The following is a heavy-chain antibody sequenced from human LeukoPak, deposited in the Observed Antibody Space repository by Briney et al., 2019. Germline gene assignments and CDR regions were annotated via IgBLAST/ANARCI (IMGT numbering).Heavy chain of an antibody. CDR1: GFTFSSYA. J-gene: IGHJ6*02. Sequence: PGGSLRLSCAASGFTFSSYAMSWVRQAPGKGLEWVSAISGSGDSTYYADSVKGRFTISRDNSKNTLYLQMNSLRAEDTAVYYCAKVQGDYVVYYYYGMDVWGQGTMVTVSS. CDR3: AKVQGDYVVYYYYGMDV. CDR2: ISGSGDST. D-gene: IGHD4-17*01. V-gene: IGHV3-23*01.